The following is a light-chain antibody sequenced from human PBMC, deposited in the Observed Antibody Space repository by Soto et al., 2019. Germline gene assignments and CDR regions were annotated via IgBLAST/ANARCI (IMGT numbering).Light chain of an antibody. V-gene: IGKV2-30*01. Sequence: DVVMTQSPLSLPVTLGQPASISCRSSQSLVSSDGNTYLNWFQQRPGQSPRRLIYYVSNRDSGVPDRFSGSGSGPDFTLRISRVEAEDVGVYYCMQGTHWPLTFGPGTKVDIK. CDR3: MQGTHWPLT. CDR2: YVS. CDR1: QSLVSSDGNTY. J-gene: IGKJ3*01.